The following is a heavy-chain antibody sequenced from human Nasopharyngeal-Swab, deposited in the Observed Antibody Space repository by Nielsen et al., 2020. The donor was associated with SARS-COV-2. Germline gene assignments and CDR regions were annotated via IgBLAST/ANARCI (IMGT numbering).Heavy chain of an antibody. J-gene: IGHJ3*02. CDR3: ARESLPSYYDDSRGYAGYAFDI. V-gene: IGHV1-69*13. D-gene: IGHD3-22*01. Sequence: SVRVSCKASGDTFNNNAISWVRQAPGQGLEWMGGIIPIYGTTNRAQKFQGRLTITADDTTNTAYMELSSLRSEDTAVYYCARESLPSYYDDSRGYAGYAFDIWGQGTMVTVSS. CDR1: GDTFNNNA. CDR2: IIPIYGTT.